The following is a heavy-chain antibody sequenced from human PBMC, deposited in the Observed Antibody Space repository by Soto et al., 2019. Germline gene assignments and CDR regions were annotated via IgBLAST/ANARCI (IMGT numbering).Heavy chain of an antibody. D-gene: IGHD4-17*01. Sequence: GGSLRLSCAASGFTFSSYGMHWVRQAPGKGLEWVAVIWYDGSNKYYADSVKGRFTISRDNSKNTLYLQMNSLRAEDTDVYYCARGPYGDYDYYYYYMDVWGKGTTVTVSS. CDR1: GFTFSSYG. V-gene: IGHV3-33*01. CDR2: IWYDGSNK. CDR3: ARGPYGDYDYYYYYMDV. J-gene: IGHJ6*03.